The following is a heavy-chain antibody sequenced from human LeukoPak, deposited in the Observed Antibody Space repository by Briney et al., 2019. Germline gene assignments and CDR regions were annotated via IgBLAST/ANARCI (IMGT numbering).Heavy chain of an antibody. D-gene: IGHD1-1*01. V-gene: IGHV3-7*01. CDR2: IHQDGGQK. CDR1: GFTFSSYW. CDR3: ARGNSFDY. J-gene: IGHJ4*02. Sequence: QTGGSLRLSCAASGFTFSSYWMSWVRQAPGKGLEWVANIHQDGGQKFYVDSVEGRFTISRDNAKDSVYLHMNSLRADDTAVYYCARGNSFDYWVQGTLVTVSS.